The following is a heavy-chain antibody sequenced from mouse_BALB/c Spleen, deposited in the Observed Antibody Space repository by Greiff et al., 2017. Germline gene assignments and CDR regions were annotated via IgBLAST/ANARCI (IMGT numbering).Heavy chain of an antibody. V-gene: IGHV1-4*01. Sequence: QVQLQQSGAELARPGDSVKMSCKASGYTFTSYTMHWVNQRPGQGLEWIGYINPSSGYTNYNQKFKDKATLTADKSSSTAYMQLSSLTSEDSAVYYCARDTATAWFAYWGQGTLVTVSA. D-gene: IGHD1-2*01. CDR1: GYTFTSYT. CDR2: INPSSGYT. J-gene: IGHJ3*01. CDR3: ARDTATAWFAY.